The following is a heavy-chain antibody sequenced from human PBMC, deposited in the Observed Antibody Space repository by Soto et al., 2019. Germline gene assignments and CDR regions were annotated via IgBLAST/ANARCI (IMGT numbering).Heavy chain of an antibody. D-gene: IGHD3-22*01. CDR1: GGSISSSSYY. CDR3: AGGDFDQSSGYYFYYYTMDV. CDR2: VYYGGST. Sequence: SETLSLTCTVSGGSISSSSYYWGWIRQPPGKGLEWIGNVYYGGSTYYNPSLKSRVTISVETSKSQFSLKLSSVTAAGTAVYYCAGGDFDQSSGYYFYYYTMDVWGQGTTVTVSS. V-gene: IGHV4-39*01. J-gene: IGHJ6*02.